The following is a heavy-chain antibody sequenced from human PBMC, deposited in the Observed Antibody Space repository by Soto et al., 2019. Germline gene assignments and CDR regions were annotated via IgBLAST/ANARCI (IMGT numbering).Heavy chain of an antibody. J-gene: IGHJ3*02. Sequence: PSETLSLTCTVSGGSMSSGDYYWSWIRQPPGKGLEWIGYINYSGSTYYNPSLKSRVFISVDTSKNQFSLNLNSVTAADTAIYYCIKYSGPTVTFDIWGQGTMVTVSS. CDR2: INYSGST. D-gene: IGHD3-10*01. CDR3: IKYSGPTVTFDI. V-gene: IGHV4-30-4*01. CDR1: GGSMSSGDYY.